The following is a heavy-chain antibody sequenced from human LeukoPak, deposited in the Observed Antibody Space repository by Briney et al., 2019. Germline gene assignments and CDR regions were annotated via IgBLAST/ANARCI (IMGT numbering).Heavy chain of an antibody. V-gene: IGHV1-69*04. CDR3: ARAALSSCSSTSCTDY. J-gene: IGHJ4*02. D-gene: IGHD2-2*01. CDR1: VGTFSSYA. Sequence: SVKVSCKASVGTFSSYAISWVRQAPGQGLEWMGRIIPILGIANYAQKFQGRVTSTADKSTSTAYMELSSLRSEDTAVYYCARAALSSCSSTSCTDYWGQGTLVPVSS. CDR2: IIPILGIA.